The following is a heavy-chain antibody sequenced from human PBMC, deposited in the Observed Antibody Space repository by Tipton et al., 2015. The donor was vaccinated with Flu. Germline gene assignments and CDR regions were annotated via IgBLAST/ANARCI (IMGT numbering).Heavy chain of an antibody. Sequence: TLSLTCIVSGGSISSFYWSWIRRPPGKGVEWIPYRLSSVSTNYNPSLKSRVTMSVDTSKNQFSRKLDSVTAADAAISYCARDSSAPRGDGHAFDIWGQGTMVTVSS. CDR2: RLSSVST. D-gene: IGHD2-21*02. CDR3: ARDSSAPRGDGHAFDI. V-gene: IGHV4-59*01. J-gene: IGHJ3*02. CDR1: GGSISSFY.